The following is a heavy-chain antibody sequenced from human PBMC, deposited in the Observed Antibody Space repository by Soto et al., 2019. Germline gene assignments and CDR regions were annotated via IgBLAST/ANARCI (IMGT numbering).Heavy chain of an antibody. V-gene: IGHV3-48*03. CDR2: ISSSGSTI. J-gene: IGHJ4*02. Sequence: EVQLVESGGGLVQPGGSLRLSSAASGFTFSSYEMNWVRQAPGKGLEWVSYISSSGSTIYYADSVKGRFTISRDNAKNSLYLQMNSLRAEDTAVYYCARDRWRGNYFDYWGQGTLVTVSS. CDR3: ARDRWRGNYFDY. D-gene: IGHD2-15*01. CDR1: GFTFSSYE.